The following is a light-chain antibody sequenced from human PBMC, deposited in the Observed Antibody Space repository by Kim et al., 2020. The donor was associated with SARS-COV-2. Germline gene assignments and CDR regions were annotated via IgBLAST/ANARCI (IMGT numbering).Light chain of an antibody. CDR3: QKYNSAPPTWT. V-gene: IGKV1-27*01. J-gene: IGKJ1*01. CDR2: GAS. CDR1: QGISNY. Sequence: VGDRGTSPCRASQGISNYLAWYQQKPGKVPKLLISGASTLQSGVPSRFSGSGSGTDFTLTISSLQPEDVATYYCQKYNSAPPTWTFGPGTKVDIK.